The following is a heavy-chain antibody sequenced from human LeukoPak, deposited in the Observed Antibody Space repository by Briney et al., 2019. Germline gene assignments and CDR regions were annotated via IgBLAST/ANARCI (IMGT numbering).Heavy chain of an antibody. CDR3: ARAAAGKVRAGDY. Sequence: SETLSLTCVVYGGSFSDYFWSWIRQSPGKGLEWIGEINHSGSTNYNPSLKSRVTISVDTSKNQFSLKLSSVTAADTAVYYCARAAAGKVRAGDYWGQGTLVTVSS. CDR2: INHSGST. J-gene: IGHJ4*02. V-gene: IGHV4-34*01. D-gene: IGHD6-13*01. CDR1: GGSFSDYF.